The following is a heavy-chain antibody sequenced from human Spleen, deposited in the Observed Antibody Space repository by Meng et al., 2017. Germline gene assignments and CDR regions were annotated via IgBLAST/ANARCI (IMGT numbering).Heavy chain of an antibody. J-gene: IGHJ6*02. CDR1: GFTFSSYW. D-gene: IGHD2-15*01. CDR2: IKQDGSEK. Sequence: GESLKISCAASGFTFSSYWMSWVRQAPGKGLEWVANIKQDGSEKYYVDSVKGRFTISRDNAKNSLYLQMNSLRAEDTAVYYCAKLLRTGCSGGGCYSTSGVDVWGQGTTVTVSS. V-gene: IGHV3-7*01. CDR3: AKLLRTGCSGGGCYSTSGVDV.